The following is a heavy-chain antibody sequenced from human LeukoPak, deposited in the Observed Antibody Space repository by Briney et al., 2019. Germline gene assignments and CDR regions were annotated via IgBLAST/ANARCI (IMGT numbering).Heavy chain of an antibody. CDR3: AREFGLLWFGEPGGYFDY. D-gene: IGHD3-10*01. Sequence: PGGSLRLSCAASGFTFSSYAMHWVRQAPGKGLEWVAVISYDGSNKYYADSVKGRFTISRDNSKNTLYLQMNSLRAEDTAVYYCAREFGLLWFGEPGGYFDYWSQGTLVTVSS. CDR1: GFTFSSYA. CDR2: ISYDGSNK. V-gene: IGHV3-30*04. J-gene: IGHJ4*02.